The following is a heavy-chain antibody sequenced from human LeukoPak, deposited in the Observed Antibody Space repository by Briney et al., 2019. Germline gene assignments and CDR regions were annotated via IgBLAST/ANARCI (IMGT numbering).Heavy chain of an antibody. Sequence: PSETLSLTCTASGGSISSYYWSWIRQPPGKGLEWIGYIYYSGSTNYNPSLKSRVTISVDTSKNQFSLKLSSVTVADTAVYYCARESSGWPLDYWGQGTLVTVSS. CDR2: IYYSGST. CDR3: ARESSGWPLDY. CDR1: GGSISSYY. J-gene: IGHJ4*02. D-gene: IGHD6-19*01. V-gene: IGHV4-59*01.